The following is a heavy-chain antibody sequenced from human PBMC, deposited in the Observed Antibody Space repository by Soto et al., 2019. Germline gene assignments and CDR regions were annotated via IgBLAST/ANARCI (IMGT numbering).Heavy chain of an antibody. CDR3: AKPPLWSMSYYYYGMDV. V-gene: IGHV3-23*01. CDR2: ISDSGGST. J-gene: IGHJ6*02. CDR1: GFTFSSCA. D-gene: IGHD3-10*01. Sequence: PGGSLRLSCAASGFTFSSCAMSWVRQAPGKGLEWVSAISDSGGSTYYAASVKGRFTISRDNSKNTLYLQMNSLRAEDTAVYYCAKPPLWSMSYYYYGMDVWGQGTTVTVSS.